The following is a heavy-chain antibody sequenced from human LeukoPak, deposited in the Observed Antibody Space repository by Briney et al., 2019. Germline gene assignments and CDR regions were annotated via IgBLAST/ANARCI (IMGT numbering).Heavy chain of an antibody. CDR3: ATDEAATGRLDY. D-gene: IGHD1-1*01. Sequence: VSRINSDGSSTSYADSVKGRFTISRDNAENTLYLQINSLRAEDTAVYYCATDEAATGRLDYWGQGTLVTDSS. CDR2: INSDGSST. V-gene: IGHV3-74*01. J-gene: IGHJ4*02.